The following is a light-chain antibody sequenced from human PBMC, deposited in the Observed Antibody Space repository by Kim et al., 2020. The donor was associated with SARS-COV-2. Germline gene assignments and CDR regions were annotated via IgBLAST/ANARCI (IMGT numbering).Light chain of an antibody. J-gene: IGKJ2*01. CDR2: GAS. CDR3: QQYGSSLYT. Sequence: LSPGERATLLCRASQSVSSSYLAWYQQKPGQAPRLLIYGASSRATGIPDRFSGSGSGTDFTLTISRLEPEDFAVYYCQQYGSSLYTFGQGTKLEI. V-gene: IGKV3-20*01. CDR1: QSVSSSY.